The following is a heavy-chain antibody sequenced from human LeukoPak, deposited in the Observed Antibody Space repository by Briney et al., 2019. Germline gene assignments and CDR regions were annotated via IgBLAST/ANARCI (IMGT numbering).Heavy chain of an antibody. CDR2: INSDGSST. V-gene: IGHV3-74*01. D-gene: IGHD3-22*01. CDR3: AKEGNDSSGYYYGYFDY. CDR1: GFTFSSYW. J-gene: IGHJ4*02. Sequence: PGGSLRLSCAASGFTFSSYWMHWVRQAPGKGLVWVSRINSDGSSTSYADSVKGRFTISRDNAKNTLYLQMNSLRAEDTAVYYCAKEGNDSSGYYYGYFDYWGQGTLVTVSS.